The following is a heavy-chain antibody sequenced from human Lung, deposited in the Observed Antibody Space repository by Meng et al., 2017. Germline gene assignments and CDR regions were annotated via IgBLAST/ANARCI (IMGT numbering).Heavy chain of an antibody. CDR1: GGYISSSNYY. J-gene: IGHJ2*01. V-gene: IGHV4-30-4*01. Sequence: VQLQETGPGLVKPSQNLSLTCTVSGGYISSSNYYWSWIRQPPGKGLEWSGHIYNSGSTYYNPSLKSRITISVDTSKNQFSLKLSSVTAADTAVYYCARGQKGYFDLWGRGTLVTVSS. CDR2: IYNSGST. CDR3: ARGQKGYFDL.